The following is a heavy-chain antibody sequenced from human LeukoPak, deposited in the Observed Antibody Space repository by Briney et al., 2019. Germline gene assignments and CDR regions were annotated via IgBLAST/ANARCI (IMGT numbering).Heavy chain of an antibody. J-gene: IGHJ6*02. Sequence: GGSLRLSCAASGFSFSSYWMHWVRQAPGKGLVWVSRINSDGSDTSSADSVKGRFTVSRDNAKNTLYLQMNSLRAEDTAVYYCGRGHYYGMDVWGQRTTVIVS. CDR3: GRGHYYGMDV. V-gene: IGHV3-74*01. CDR1: GFSFSSYW. CDR2: INSDGSDT.